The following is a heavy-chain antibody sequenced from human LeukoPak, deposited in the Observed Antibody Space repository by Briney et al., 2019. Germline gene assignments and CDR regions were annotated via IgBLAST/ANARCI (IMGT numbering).Heavy chain of an antibody. V-gene: IGHV3-66*04. Sequence: TGGSLRLSCAASGFTFSTYGMSWVRQAPGKGLEWVSLIYSGGSTYYADSVKGRFTISRDNSKNTLYLQMNSLRADDTAVYYCARRAGAYSHPYDYWGQGTLVTVSS. CDR3: ARRAGAYSHPYDY. CDR1: GFTFSTYG. J-gene: IGHJ4*02. D-gene: IGHD4/OR15-4a*01. CDR2: IYSGGST.